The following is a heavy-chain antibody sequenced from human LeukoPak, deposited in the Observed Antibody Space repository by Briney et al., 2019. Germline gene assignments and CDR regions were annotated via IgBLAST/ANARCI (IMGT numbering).Heavy chain of an antibody. Sequence: SETLSLTCTVSGGSISSYYWSWIRQPPGKGLEWIGYIYNSGSTNYNPSLKSRVTISVDTSKNQFSLKLNSVTAADTAVYYCARTWDDGYFDPWGQGTLVTVSS. CDR1: GGSISSYY. CDR3: ARTWDDGYFDP. D-gene: IGHD1-1*01. CDR2: IYNSGST. V-gene: IGHV4-59*01. J-gene: IGHJ5*02.